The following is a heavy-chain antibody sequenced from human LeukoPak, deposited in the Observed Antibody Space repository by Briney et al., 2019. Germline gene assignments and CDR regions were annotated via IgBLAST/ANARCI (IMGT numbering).Heavy chain of an antibody. CDR1: GFTFSSYE. CDR2: ISSSGSTI. D-gene: IGHD6-19*01. V-gene: IGHV3-48*03. CDR3: ARDDSSAGHGDY. Sequence: PGGSLRLSCAASGFTFSSYEMNWVRQAPGKGLEWVSYISSSGSTIYYADSVKGRFNISRDNAKNSLYLQMNSRRAEDTAVYFCARDDSSAGHGDYWGRGTLVTVS. J-gene: IGHJ4*02.